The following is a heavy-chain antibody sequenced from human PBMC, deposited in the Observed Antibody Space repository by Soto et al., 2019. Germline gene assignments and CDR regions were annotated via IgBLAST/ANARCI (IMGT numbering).Heavy chain of an antibody. Sequence: SVKVSCKASGGTFSSYTIIWVRQAPGQGLEWMGRIIPILGIANYAQKFQGRVTITADKSTSTAYMELSSLRSEDTAVYYCARDITTGDAFDIWGQGTMVTVSS. D-gene: IGHD1-1*01. V-gene: IGHV1-69*04. CDR3: ARDITTGDAFDI. CDR2: IIPILGIA. CDR1: GGTFSSYT. J-gene: IGHJ3*02.